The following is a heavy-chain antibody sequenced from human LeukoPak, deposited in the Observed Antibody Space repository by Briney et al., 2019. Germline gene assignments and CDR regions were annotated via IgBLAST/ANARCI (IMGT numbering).Heavy chain of an antibody. D-gene: IGHD2-8*02. CDR2: VDPDGTTT. CDR3: TRVQAGRSGLMDV. CDR1: GFTLSNYW. V-gene: IGHV3-74*01. J-gene: IGHJ6*02. Sequence: GGSLRLSCAASGFTLSNYWMHWVRQAPGEGLVWVSRVDPDGTTTNYADSVTGRFTTSRDNAKNTLYLQMNSLRAEDTALYYCTRVQAGRSGLMDVWGRGNPVTVSS.